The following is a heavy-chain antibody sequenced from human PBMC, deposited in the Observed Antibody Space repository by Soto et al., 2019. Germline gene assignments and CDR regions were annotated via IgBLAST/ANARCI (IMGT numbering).Heavy chain of an antibody. CDR1: GDSITNNHW. Sequence: KPSETLSITCTVYGDSITNNHWWSCVRQPPGKGPELIGEIYHTGIANYNPSLESRVAFSVDKSKNQFSLSLTSVTAADTAVYYCVSKLGPYYYGLDVWGQGTTVTVSS. CDR2: IYHTGIA. CDR3: VSKLGPYYYGLDV. V-gene: IGHV4-4*02. D-gene: IGHD3-16*01. J-gene: IGHJ6*02.